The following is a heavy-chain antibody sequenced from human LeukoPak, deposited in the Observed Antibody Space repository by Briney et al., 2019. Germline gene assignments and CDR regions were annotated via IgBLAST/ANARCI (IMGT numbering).Heavy chain of an antibody. V-gene: IGHV1-8*03. J-gene: IGHJ6*03. CDR2: MNPNSGNT. D-gene: IGHD3-3*01. CDR1: GYTFTGYY. Sequence: GASVKVSCKASGYTFTGYYMHWVRQAPGQGLEWMGWMNPNSGNTGYAQKFQGRVTITRNTSISTAYMELSSLRSEDTAVYYCARGVRQRVFGVVSPINYYYMDVWGKGTTVTVSS. CDR3: ARGVRQRVFGVVSPINYYYMDV.